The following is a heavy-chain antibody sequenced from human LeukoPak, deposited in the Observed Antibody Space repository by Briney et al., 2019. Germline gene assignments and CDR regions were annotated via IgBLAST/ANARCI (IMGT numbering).Heavy chain of an antibody. J-gene: IGHJ4*02. D-gene: IGHD5-12*01. Sequence: SETLSLTCTVSGGSISGYYWSWIRQPPGKGLEWIGEINHSGSTNYNPSLKSRVTISVDTSKNQFSLKLSSVTAADTAVYYCARVSVDIVATISFDYWGQGTLVTVSS. V-gene: IGHV4-34*01. CDR3: ARVSVDIVATISFDY. CDR1: GGSISGYY. CDR2: INHSGST.